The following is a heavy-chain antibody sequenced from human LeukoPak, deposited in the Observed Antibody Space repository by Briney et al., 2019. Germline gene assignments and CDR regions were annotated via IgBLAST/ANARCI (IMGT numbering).Heavy chain of an antibody. V-gene: IGHV6-1*01. J-gene: IGHJ6*03. D-gene: IGHD3-16*01. Sequence: SQTLSLTCAISGDSVSSWIRQSPSRGLEWLGRTYYRSKWYNDYAVSVKSRITINPDTSKNQFSLQLSSVTAADTAVYYCARSLFAKVWYYYYYYMDVWGKGTTVTVSS. CDR2: TYYRSKWYN. CDR3: ARSLFAKVWYYYYYYMDV. CDR1: GDSVSS.